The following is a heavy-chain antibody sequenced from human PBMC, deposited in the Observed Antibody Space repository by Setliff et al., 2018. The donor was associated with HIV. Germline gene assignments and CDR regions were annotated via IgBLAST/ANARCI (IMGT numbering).Heavy chain of an antibody. CDR2: IYYSGST. Sequence: SETLSLTCTVSGGSISSGGYYWSWIRQHPGKGLEWIGYIYYSGSTYYNPSLKSRLTMSVDPSKNQFSLRLNSVTAADTAVYYCARVGGVLTGTPHFDFWGQGILVTVSS. CDR3: ARVGGVLTGTPHFDF. V-gene: IGHV4-31*03. CDR1: GGSISSGGYY. J-gene: IGHJ4*02. D-gene: IGHD3-9*01.